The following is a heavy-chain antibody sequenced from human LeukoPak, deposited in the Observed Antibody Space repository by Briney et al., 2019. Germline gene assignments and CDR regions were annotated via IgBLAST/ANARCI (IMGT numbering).Heavy chain of an antibody. D-gene: IGHD4-17*01. CDR2: SYYSGST. CDR1: GGSISNYY. V-gene: IGHV4-59*01. Sequence: SETLPLTCTVSGGSISNYYWSWIRQPPGKGLEWIGNSYYSGSTNYNPSLKSRVTISVDTSKNQFSLKLTSVTAADTAVYYCARVSDGDFKLRYYYYMDVWGKGTTVTVSS. J-gene: IGHJ6*03. CDR3: ARVSDGDFKLRYYYYMDV.